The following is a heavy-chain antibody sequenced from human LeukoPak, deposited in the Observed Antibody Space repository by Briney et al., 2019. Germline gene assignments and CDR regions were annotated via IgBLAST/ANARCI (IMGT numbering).Heavy chain of an antibody. CDR2: INHSGST. J-gene: IGHJ6*03. V-gene: IGHV4-34*01. D-gene: IGHD2-15*01. CDR3: ARSVEGYCRGGSCYYYSYYMDV. CDR1: GGSFSGYY. Sequence: PSETLSLTCAVYGGSFSGYYWSWIRQPPGKGLDWIGEINHSGSTNYNPSLKSRVTISVDTSKNQFSLKLSSVTAADTAVYYCARSVEGYCRGGSCYYYSYYMDVWGKGTTVTVSS.